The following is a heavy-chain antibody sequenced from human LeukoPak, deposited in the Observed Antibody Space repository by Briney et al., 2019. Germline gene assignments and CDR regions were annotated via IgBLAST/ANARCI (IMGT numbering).Heavy chain of an antibody. D-gene: IGHD2-2*01. Sequence: SXXVSCKASGGTFSSYAISWVRQAPGQGLEWMGGIIPIFGTANYAQKFQGRVTITAEESTRKDYMEQSRLRYKDTAVYYCAGSQSSSSTSLTRYYYYYYYMDVWGKGTTVTVSS. J-gene: IGHJ6*03. V-gene: IGHV1-69*01. CDR3: AGSQSSSSTSLTRYYYYYYYMDV. CDR1: GGTFSSYA. CDR2: IIPIFGTA.